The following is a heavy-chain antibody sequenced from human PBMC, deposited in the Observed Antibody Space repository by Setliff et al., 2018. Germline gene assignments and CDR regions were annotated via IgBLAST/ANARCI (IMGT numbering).Heavy chain of an antibody. D-gene: IGHD3-10*01. CDR2: IYTSWST. Sequence: SETLSLTCTVSGGSISNTYYYWSWIRQPAGQGLEWIGQIYTSWSTNYNPSLKSRVTMSVDTSKNQFSLKLNSVTAADTATYYCARDRSYYASGSFTKWFDYWGQGALVTVSS. CDR3: ARDRSYYASGSFTKWFDY. V-gene: IGHV4-4*07. CDR1: GGSISNTYYY. J-gene: IGHJ4*02.